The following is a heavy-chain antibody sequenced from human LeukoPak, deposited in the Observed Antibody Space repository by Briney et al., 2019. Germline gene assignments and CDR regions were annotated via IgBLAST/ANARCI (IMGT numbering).Heavy chain of an antibody. D-gene: IGHD1-26*01. CDR2: ITTAGSGT. V-gene: IGHV3-74*01. CDR3: ARGAVAGANFDY. CDR1: GFTFNSYW. J-gene: IGHJ4*02. Sequence: PGGSLRLSCADSGFTFNSYWMHWVRQAPGKGLAWVSHITTAGSGTSYADSVKGRFTISRDNAKKTLYLQMNSLRAEDTAVYYCARGAVAGANFDYWGLGTLVTVSS.